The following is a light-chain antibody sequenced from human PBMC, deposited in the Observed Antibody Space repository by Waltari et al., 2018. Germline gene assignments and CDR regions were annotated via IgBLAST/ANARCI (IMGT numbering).Light chain of an antibody. J-gene: IGLJ2*01. Sequence: SYELTQPPSVSVSPGQTARITCSGDALPKQYAYWYQQKPGQAPGLVIYKDRGRPSGIPERFSGSRSGTTVTLTISGVQAEDEADYYCQSADSSGTLVVFGGGTKLTVL. CDR2: KDR. CDR1: ALPKQY. V-gene: IGLV3-25*02. CDR3: QSADSSGTLVV.